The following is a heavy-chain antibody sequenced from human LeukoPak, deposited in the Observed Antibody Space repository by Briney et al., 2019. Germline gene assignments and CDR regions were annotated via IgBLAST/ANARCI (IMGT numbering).Heavy chain of an antibody. Sequence: PSETLSLTCAVSGGSISSSNWWSCVRQPPGKELEWIWEIYHSGSTNYNPSLKMRLNISVAKSKTQFSLQLSSVTAAATAVYYSAKDQIEYYHILTGYQDAFAIWGQGTMVTVSS. J-gene: IGHJ3*02. D-gene: IGHD3-9*01. CDR1: GGSISSSNW. CDR2: IYHSGST. V-gene: IGHV4-4*02. CDR3: AKDQIEYYHILTGYQDAFAI.